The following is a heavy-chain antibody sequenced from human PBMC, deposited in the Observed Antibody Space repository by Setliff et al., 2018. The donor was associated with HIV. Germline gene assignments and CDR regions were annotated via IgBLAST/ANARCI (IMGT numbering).Heavy chain of an antibody. CDR2: VFHEGYT. CDR3: ARDGGSSGWYFVLGYSDY. J-gene: IGHJ4*02. CDR1: GGPIISFDYY. Sequence: SETLSLTCTVSGGPIISFDYYWGWIRQSPGKGLEWIGSVFHEGYTYFNPSLESRVTISIDTSKSQFSLNLNSVTAADTAMYYCARDGGSSGWYFVLGYSDYWGPGTLVTVSS. V-gene: IGHV4-39*02. D-gene: IGHD6-19*01.